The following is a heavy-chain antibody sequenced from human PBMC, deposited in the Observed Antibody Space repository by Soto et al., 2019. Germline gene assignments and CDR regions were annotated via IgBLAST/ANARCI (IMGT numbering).Heavy chain of an antibody. CDR2: IYYSGST. Sequence: QVQLQESGPGLVKPSQTLSLTCTVSGGSISSGDYYWSWIRQPPGKGLEWIGYIYYSGSTFYNPSHKNRVTISVDTSKTQFSLKLSSVTAADTAVYYCARASNYYYYGMDVWGQETTVTVSS. V-gene: IGHV4-30-4*01. CDR1: GGSISSGDYY. CDR3: ARASNYYYYGMDV. J-gene: IGHJ6*02.